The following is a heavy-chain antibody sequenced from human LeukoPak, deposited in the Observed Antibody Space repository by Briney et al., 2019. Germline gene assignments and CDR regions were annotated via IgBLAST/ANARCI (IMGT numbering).Heavy chain of an antibody. Sequence: GGSLRLSCAASGFTFSSYEMNWVRQAPGKGLEWVSYISSSGSTIYYADSVKGRFTISRDNAKNSQYLQMNSLRAEDTALYYCAKDLGWLQLMAHAFDIWGQGTMVTVSS. J-gene: IGHJ3*02. CDR3: AKDLGWLQLMAHAFDI. V-gene: IGHV3-48*03. CDR1: GFTFSSYE. D-gene: IGHD5-18*01. CDR2: ISSSGSTI.